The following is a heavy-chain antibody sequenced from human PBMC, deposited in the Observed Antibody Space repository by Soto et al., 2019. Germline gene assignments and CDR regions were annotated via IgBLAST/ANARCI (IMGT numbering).Heavy chain of an antibody. Sequence: QVPLVQSGAEVKKPGASVKVSCKASGYTFTSYGISWVRQAPGQGLEWMGWISAYNGNTNYAQKLQGRVTMTTDTSTSTAYMELRSLRSDDTAVYYCARDWGRSWYAESVYYYYGMDVWGEGTTVTVSS. CDR1: GYTFTSYG. D-gene: IGHD6-13*01. CDR2: ISAYNGNT. V-gene: IGHV1-18*01. CDR3: ARDWGRSWYAESVYYYYGMDV. J-gene: IGHJ6*04.